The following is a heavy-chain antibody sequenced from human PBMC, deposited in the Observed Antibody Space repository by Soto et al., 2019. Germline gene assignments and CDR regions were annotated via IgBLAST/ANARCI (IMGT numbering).Heavy chain of an antibody. CDR2: IYTSGST. V-gene: IGHV4-61*02. CDR3: ARDSFGYSSSWTNWFDP. Sequence: SETLSLTCTVSGGSVTSGSYYWSWIRQPAGKGLEWIGRIYTSGSTNYNPSLKSRVTISVDTSKNQFSLKLSSVTAADTAVYYCARDSFGYSSSWTNWFDPWGQGTLVTVSS. D-gene: IGHD6-13*01. J-gene: IGHJ5*02. CDR1: GGSVTSGSYY.